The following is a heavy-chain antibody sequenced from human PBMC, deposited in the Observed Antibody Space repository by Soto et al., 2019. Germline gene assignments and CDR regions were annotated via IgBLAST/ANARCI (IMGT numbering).Heavy chain of an antibody. V-gene: IGHV4-4*02. Sequence: QVQLQESGPGLVKPSGTLSLTCAVSGGSINTDDWWIWVRQPPGKGLEWIGEVHHSGTTNYIQSLKSRLTMSVDKSGNRVSLEMTSVTAADTAVYFCARGFDYRWVYWGHGALVTVSS. CDR1: GGSINTDDW. D-gene: IGHD3-16*02. CDR2: VHHSGTT. CDR3: ARGFDYRWVY. J-gene: IGHJ4*01.